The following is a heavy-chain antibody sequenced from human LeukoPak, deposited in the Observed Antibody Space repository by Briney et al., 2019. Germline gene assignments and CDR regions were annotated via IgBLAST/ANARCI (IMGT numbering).Heavy chain of an antibody. V-gene: IGHV3-7*03. D-gene: IGHD3-10*01. CDR3: ARVRGSGSRDY. J-gene: IGHJ4*02. CDR2: IKQDGSEK. CDR1: GFPFMSYS. Sequence: PGGSLRLSCVVSGFPFMSYSMSWVRQAPGKGLEWVANIKQDGSEKYYVDSVKGRFTISRDNAKNSLYLQMNSLRDEDTAVYYCARVRGSGSRDYWGQGSLVTVSS.